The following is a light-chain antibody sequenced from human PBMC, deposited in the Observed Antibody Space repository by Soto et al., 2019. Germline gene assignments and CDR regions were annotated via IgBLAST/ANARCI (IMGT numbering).Light chain of an antibody. V-gene: IGLV2-14*03. CDR3: SSYTTSSTRV. CDR1: SSDIGGYSY. Sequence: QSALTQPRSVSGSPGQSVTISCTGTSSDIGGYSYVSWYQHHPGKVPKLVIYDVSNRPSGVSNRFSGSKSGNTASLTISGLQAEDEADYYCSSYTTSSTRVFGTGTKLTVL. CDR2: DVS. J-gene: IGLJ1*01.